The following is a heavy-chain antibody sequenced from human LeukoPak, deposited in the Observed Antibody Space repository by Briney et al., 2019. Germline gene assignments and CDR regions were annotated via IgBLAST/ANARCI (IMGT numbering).Heavy chain of an antibody. D-gene: IGHD6-6*01. CDR1: GGSISSHY. J-gene: IGHJ4*02. CDR3: ARDDSSSSGAFGG. CDR2: INHSGST. V-gene: IGHV4-34*01. Sequence: SETLSLTCTVSGGSISSHYWSWIRQPPGKGLEWIGEINHSGSTNYNPSLKSRVTISVDTSKNQFSLKLSSVTAADTAVYYCARDDSSSSGAFGGWGQGTLVTVSS.